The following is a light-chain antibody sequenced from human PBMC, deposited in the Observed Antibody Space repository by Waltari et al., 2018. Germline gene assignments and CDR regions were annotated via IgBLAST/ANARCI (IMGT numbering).Light chain of an antibody. CDR1: QGVSKF. J-gene: IGKJ4*01. CDR2: DVS. CDR3: QQYDRWPLT. V-gene: IGKV3D-11*01. Sequence: VVLTQSPATLSLSPGQRATISGRASQGVSKFLAWFQQKPGQSPRLLVYDVSTRATGIPSRFSGSGPGPEFILTINSLEPEDFAVYYCQQYDRWPLTFGGGTKLEIK.